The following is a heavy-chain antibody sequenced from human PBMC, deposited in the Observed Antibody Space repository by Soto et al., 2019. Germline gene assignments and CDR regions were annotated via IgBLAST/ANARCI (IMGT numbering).Heavy chain of an antibody. Sequence: ASVKVSCKASGYTFTSYGISWVRQAPGQGLEWMGWINPNSGGTNYAQKFQGWVTMTRDTSISTAYMELSRLRSDDTAVYYCARGMVVAEFDYWGQGTLVTVSS. CDR2: INPNSGGT. D-gene: IGHD2-15*01. J-gene: IGHJ4*02. CDR3: ARGMVVAEFDY. CDR1: GYTFTSYG. V-gene: IGHV1-2*04.